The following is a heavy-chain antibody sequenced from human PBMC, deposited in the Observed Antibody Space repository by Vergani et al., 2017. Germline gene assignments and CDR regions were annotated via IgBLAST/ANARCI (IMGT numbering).Heavy chain of an antibody. CDR3: AKVADNHYYYYYMDV. Sequence: EVQLVESGGGLVKPGGSLRLSCAASGFTFSSYSMNWVRQAPGKGLEWVSSISSSSSYIYYADSVKGRFTISRDNSKNTLYLQMNSLRAEDTAVYYCAKVADNHYYYYYMDVWGKGTTVTVSS. CDR2: ISSSSSYI. J-gene: IGHJ6*03. CDR1: GFTFSSYS. V-gene: IGHV3-21*01. D-gene: IGHD1-1*01.